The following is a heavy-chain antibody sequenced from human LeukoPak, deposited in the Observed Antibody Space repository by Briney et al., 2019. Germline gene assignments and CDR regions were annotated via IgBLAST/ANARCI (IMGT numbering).Heavy chain of an antibody. V-gene: IGHV3-30-3*01. CDR2: ISYDGSNK. CDR3: ARGSRYDFWSGYTDY. CDR1: GFTFSSYA. J-gene: IGHJ4*02. Sequence: GGSLRLSCAASGFTFSSYAMHWVRQAPGKGLEWVAVISYDGSNKYYADSVKGRFTISRDNSKNTLYLQMNSLRAEDTAVYYCARGSRYDFWSGYTDYWGQGTLVTASS. D-gene: IGHD3-3*01.